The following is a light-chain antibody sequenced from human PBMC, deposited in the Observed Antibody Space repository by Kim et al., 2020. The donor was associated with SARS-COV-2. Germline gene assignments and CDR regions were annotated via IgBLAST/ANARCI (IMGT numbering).Light chain of an antibody. J-gene: IGLJ3*02. CDR2: GNN. CDR1: SCNIGGYT. Sequence: GQGVTISCSGSSCNIGGYTVGWYQQQPGAAPKLLIYGNNRRPSGVPDRFSCSRSGTSASLATSGLQAEDEADYYCAAWDDSLNDLVFGGGTQLTVL. CDR3: AAWDDSLNDLV. V-gene: IGLV1-44*01.